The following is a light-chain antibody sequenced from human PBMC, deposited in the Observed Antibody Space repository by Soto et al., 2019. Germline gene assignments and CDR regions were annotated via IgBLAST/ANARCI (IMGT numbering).Light chain of an antibody. V-gene: IGKV3-20*01. J-gene: IGKJ1*01. CDR1: QSVSSTY. Sequence: ILLTCIPGTLSLSQWARATRSCRASQSVSSTYLAWYQQKPGHAPRLLIYGASCRATGIPDRFSGSGSGTDFTLTISRLEHEDFAVYYCQQYGSSRTFGQGTKVDI. CDR2: GAS. CDR3: QQYGSSRT.